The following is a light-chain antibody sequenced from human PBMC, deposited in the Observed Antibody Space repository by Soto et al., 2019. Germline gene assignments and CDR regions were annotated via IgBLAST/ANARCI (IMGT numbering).Light chain of an antibody. CDR2: DES. CDR1: QSVXSN. V-gene: IGKV3-20*01. CDR3: RQYGSSPTLT. Sequence: IVLTQSPFTLSVSLGERATLSCRASQSVXSNFDWYQQKPGQAPRVPIXDESSRATGILERFSGSGSGRDFTLTISRLEPEDFAVYYCRQYGSSPTLTFGQGTKVDIK. J-gene: IGKJ1*01.